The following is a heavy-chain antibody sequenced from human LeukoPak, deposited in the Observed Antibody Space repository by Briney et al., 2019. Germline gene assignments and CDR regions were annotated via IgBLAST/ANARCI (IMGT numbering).Heavy chain of an antibody. CDR2: IRYDGSNK. CDR1: GFTFSSYG. V-gene: IGHV3-30*02. Sequence: PGGSLRLSCAASGFTFSSYGMHWVRQAPGKGLEWVAFIRYDGSNKYYADSVKGRFTISRDNSKNTLYLQMNSLRAEDTAVYYCAKDLSRLPPLHFDYWGQGTLVTVSS. CDR3: AKDLSRLPPLHFDY. D-gene: IGHD2/OR15-2a*01. J-gene: IGHJ4*02.